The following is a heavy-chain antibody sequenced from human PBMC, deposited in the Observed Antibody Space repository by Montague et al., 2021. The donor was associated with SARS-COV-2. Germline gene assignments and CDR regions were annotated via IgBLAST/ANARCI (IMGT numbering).Heavy chain of an antibody. D-gene: IGHD3-9*01. CDR3: ARDRGYFDWLFHSDYYYYGMDV. CDR2: IYYSGST. V-gene: IGHV4-31*03. CDR1: GGSISSGGYY. Sequence: TLSLTCTVSGGSISSGGYYWSWIRQHPGKGLEWIGYIYYSGSTYYXXXLKSRVTISVDTSKNQFSLKLSSVTAVDTAVYYCARDRGYFDWLFHSDYYYYGMDVWGQGTTVTVSS. J-gene: IGHJ6*02.